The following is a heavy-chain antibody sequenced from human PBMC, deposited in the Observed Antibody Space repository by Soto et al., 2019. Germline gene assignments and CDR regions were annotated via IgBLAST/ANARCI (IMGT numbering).Heavy chain of an antibody. CDR2: IYPGDSDT. V-gene: IGHV5-51*01. CDR3: ARHLDTAMGDYYGMDV. D-gene: IGHD5-18*01. Sequence: PGESLKISCKGSGCSFTSYWMGWVRQMPEKGLEWMGIIYPGDSDTRYSPSFQGQVTISADKSISTAYLQWSSLKASDTAMYYCARHLDTAMGDYYGMDVWGQGTTVTVSS. J-gene: IGHJ6*02. CDR1: GCSFTSYW.